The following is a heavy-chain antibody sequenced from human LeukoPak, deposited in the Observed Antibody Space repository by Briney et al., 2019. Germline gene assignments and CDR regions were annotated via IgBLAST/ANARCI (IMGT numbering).Heavy chain of an antibody. J-gene: IGHJ3*02. V-gene: IGHV3-73*01. Sequence: GGSLRLSCAASGFTFSGSAMHWVRQASGKGPEWVGRIRSKANSYATAYAASVKGRFTISRDDSKNTAYLQMNSLKTEDTAVYYCTSLGDGYNYIDIWGQGTMVTVSS. D-gene: IGHD5-24*01. CDR3: TSLGDGYNYIDI. CDR1: GFTFSGSA. CDR2: IRSKANSYAT.